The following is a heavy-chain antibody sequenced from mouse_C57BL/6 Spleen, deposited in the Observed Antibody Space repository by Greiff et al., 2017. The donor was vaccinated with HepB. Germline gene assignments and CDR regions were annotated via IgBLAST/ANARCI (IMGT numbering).Heavy chain of an antibody. CDR1: GYTFTDYY. D-gene: IGHD4-1*02. CDR3: ARPTSGSFDY. V-gene: IGHV1-26*01. CDR2: INPNNGGT. Sequence: VQLQQSGPELVKPGASVKISCKASGYTFTDYYMNWVKQSHGKSLEWIGDINPNNGGTSYNQKFKGKATLTVDKSSSTAYMELRSLTSEDSAVYYCARPTSGSFDYWGQGTTLTVSS. J-gene: IGHJ2*01.